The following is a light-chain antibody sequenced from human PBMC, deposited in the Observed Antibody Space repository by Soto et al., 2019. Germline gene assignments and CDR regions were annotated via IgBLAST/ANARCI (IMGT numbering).Light chain of an antibody. CDR2: DVS. V-gene: IGLV2-14*01. J-gene: IGLJ2*01. CDR1: SSDVGGYNY. Sequence: QSVLTQPASVSGSPGQSITISCTATSSDVGGYNYVSWYQQHPGKAPKLLIYDVSNRPSGVPNRFSGSKSGNTASLTISGLQADDVADYYCSSYTSSSTPLFGGGTKLTVL. CDR3: SSYTSSSTPL.